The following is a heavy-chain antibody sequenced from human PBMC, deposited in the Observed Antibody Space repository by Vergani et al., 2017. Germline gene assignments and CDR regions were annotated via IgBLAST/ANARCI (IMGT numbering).Heavy chain of an antibody. V-gene: IGHV4-30-4*08. D-gene: IGHD3-22*01. CDR3: ASSPSYYDSSGYTPWAFDI. Sequence: QVQLQESGPGLVKPSQTLSLTCTVSGGPISSGDYYWSWIRQPPGKGLEWIGYIYYSGSTYYNPSLKSRVTISVDTSKNQFSLKLSSVTAAGTAVYYCASSPSYYDSSGYTPWAFDIWGQGTMVTVSS. CDR2: IYYSGST. J-gene: IGHJ3*02. CDR1: GGPISSGDYY.